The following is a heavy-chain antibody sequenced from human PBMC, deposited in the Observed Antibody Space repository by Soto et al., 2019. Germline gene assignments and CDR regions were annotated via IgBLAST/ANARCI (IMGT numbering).Heavy chain of an antibody. CDR1: GYTFTSYG. Sequence: ASVKVSCKASGYTFTSYGISWVRQAPGQGLEWMGWISANNGNTNYAQKFQGRVTMTTDTSTSTVYMELRSLRSDDTAVYYCAAAAAGRAPNYFDYWGQGTLVTVSS. CDR2: ISANNGNT. J-gene: IGHJ4*02. V-gene: IGHV1-18*01. CDR3: AAAAAGRAPNYFDY. D-gene: IGHD6-13*01.